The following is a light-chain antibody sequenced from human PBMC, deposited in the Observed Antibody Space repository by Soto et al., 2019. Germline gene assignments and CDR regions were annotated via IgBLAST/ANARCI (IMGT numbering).Light chain of an antibody. Sequence: DIRMTQSPSSLSASVGDSVTITCQASQGIYIYVSWYQQKPGKAPKVLIYEASNLETGVPSRFSGSGSGTDFTLTISSLQPEDIATYYCQQYDRLPYTYGQGTKLEIK. V-gene: IGKV1-33*01. CDR2: EAS. CDR1: QGIYIY. CDR3: QQYDRLPYT. J-gene: IGKJ2*01.